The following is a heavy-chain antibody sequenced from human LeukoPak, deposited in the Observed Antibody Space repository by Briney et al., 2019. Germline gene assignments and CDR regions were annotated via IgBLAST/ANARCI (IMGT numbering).Heavy chain of an antibody. V-gene: IGHV1-46*01. CDR1: GYTFTNYY. D-gene: IGHD1-26*01. J-gene: IGHJ6*02. Sequence: ASVKVSCKASGYTFTNYYVHWVRQAPGQGLEWMGMINHSGGSTNYAQKFQGRVTMTRDTSTTTVYMELSSLRSEDTAIYYCARGGTYYYYGMDVWGQGTTVTVSS. CDR2: INHSGGST. CDR3: ARGGTYYYYGMDV.